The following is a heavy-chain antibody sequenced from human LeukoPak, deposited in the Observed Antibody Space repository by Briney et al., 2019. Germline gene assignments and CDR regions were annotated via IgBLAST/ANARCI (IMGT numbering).Heavy chain of an antibody. V-gene: IGHV4-4*02. D-gene: IGHD6-19*01. Sequence: PSGTLSLTCAVSGCSISSSNWWSWVRQPPGKGLEWIGEIYHSGSTNYNPSLKSRVTISVDKSKNQFSLKLSSVTAADTAVYYCASEGIAVADLFDYWGQGTLVTVSS. CDR3: ASEGIAVADLFDY. CDR2: IYHSGST. J-gene: IGHJ4*02. CDR1: GCSISSSNW.